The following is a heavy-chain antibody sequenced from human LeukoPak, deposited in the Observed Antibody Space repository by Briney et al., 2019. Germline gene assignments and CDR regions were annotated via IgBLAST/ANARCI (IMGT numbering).Heavy chain of an antibody. J-gene: IGHJ4*02. CDR3: AREGSDGYLFDY. Sequence: SQTLSLTCAISGDSVSSYSATWDWIRQSPSGGLEWLGRTYYRSKWYTDYAVSVKSRVTVNPDTSKNQFSLQLNSVTPEDTAVYYCAREGSDGYLFDYWGQGGLVIVSS. CDR1: GDSVSSYSAT. D-gene: IGHD3-16*01. V-gene: IGHV6-1*01. CDR2: TYYRSKWYT.